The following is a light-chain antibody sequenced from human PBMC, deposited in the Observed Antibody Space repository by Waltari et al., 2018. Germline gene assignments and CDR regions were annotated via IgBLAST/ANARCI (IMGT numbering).Light chain of an antibody. Sequence: DIQMTQSPSSLSTFVGDRVTITCRASQGVDSWLAWYQQKPGKAPNLLIYRTSSLERGVPPRFSGSGFGTEFTLTISSLQPDDFATYYCQQYKTYSRTFGQGTKVEIK. CDR2: RTS. V-gene: IGKV1-5*03. J-gene: IGKJ1*01. CDR3: QQYKTYSRT. CDR1: QGVDSW.